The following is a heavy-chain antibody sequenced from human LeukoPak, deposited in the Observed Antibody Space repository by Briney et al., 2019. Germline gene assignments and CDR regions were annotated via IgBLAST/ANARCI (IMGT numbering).Heavy chain of an antibody. CDR3: ARTYSSFDY. V-gene: IGHV3-74*01. D-gene: IGHD6-19*01. CDR1: GFTFSSYW. CDR2: INNDGSTT. Sequence: GGSLRLSCAVSGFTFSSYWMHWVRQAPGKGLVWVSRINNDGSTTAYADSVKGRFTISRDNTKNTLYLQMNSLRAEDTAVYFCARTYSSFDYWGQGTLVTVSS. J-gene: IGHJ4*02.